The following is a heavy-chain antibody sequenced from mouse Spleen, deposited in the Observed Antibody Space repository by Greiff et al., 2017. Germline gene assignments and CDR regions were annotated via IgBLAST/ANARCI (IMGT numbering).Heavy chain of an antibody. J-gene: IGHJ4*01. V-gene: IGHV5-9*01. CDR3: TRQEGIYAMDY. CDR1: GFTFSSYT. Sequence: DVMLVESGGGLVKPGGSLKLSCAASGFTFSSYTMSWVRQTPAKRLEWVATISSGGGNTYYPDSVKGRFTISRDNARNTLYLQMSSLRSEDTAMYCCTRQEGIYAMDYWGQGTSVTVSS. CDR2: ISSGGGNT.